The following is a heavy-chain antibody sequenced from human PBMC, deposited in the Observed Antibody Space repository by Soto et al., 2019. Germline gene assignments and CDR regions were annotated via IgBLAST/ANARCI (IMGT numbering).Heavy chain of an antibody. CDR3: AKVATGSYNWFDP. CDR2: INTDGSRT. V-gene: IGHV3-74*01. D-gene: IGHD1-1*01. CDR1: GVTSNNDW. J-gene: IGHJ5*02. Sequence: GASLRLSYAASGVTSNNDWMHWVRQAPGKGLVWVSRINTDGSRTRYADSVKGRFTISRDNARNTLYLQMDSLRDEDTAVYYCAKVATGSYNWFDPWGQGTLVTVSS.